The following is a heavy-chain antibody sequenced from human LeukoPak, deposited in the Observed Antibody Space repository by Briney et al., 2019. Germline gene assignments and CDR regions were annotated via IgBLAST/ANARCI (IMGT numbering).Heavy chain of an antibody. V-gene: IGHV4-4*07. CDR3: ARGTFKDGLDV. D-gene: IGHD2/OR15-2a*01. CDR2: IHSSGSI. J-gene: IGHJ6*02. CDR1: GGSISIFY. Sequence: KTSETLSLTCTVSGGSISIFYWSWIRQPAGKGLDWIGRIHSSGSINHNPSLKSRVTLSVDTSKNQFSLKLTSVAAADTAVYYCARGTFKDGLDVWGRGTTVTVSS.